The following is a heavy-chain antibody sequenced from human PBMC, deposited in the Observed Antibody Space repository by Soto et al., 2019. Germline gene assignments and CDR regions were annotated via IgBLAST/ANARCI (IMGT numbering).Heavy chain of an antibody. D-gene: IGHD6-19*01. CDR1: GFTFSDYY. CDR3: ARDSEQWLARFGMDV. J-gene: IGHJ6*02. CDR2: ITSGGTTI. Sequence: PGGSLRLSCAASGFTFSDYYMSWIRQAPGRGLEWVSYITSGGTTIYYADSVKGRFTISRDNAKNSLHLQMNSLRAEDTAVYYCARDSEQWLARFGMDVWGQGTTVTVSS. V-gene: IGHV3-11*01.